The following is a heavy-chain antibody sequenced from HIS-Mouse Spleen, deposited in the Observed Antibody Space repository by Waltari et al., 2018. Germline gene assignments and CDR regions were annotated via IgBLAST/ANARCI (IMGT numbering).Heavy chain of an antibody. CDR3: AREIPYSSSWYDWYFDL. Sequence: QLQLQESGPGLVKPSETPSLTCTVSGGSTRSTSYYMGGIRPPPGKGLEWIGSIYYSGSTYYNPSLKSRVTISVDTSKNQFSLKLSSVTAADTAVYYCAREIPYSSSWYDWYFDLWGRGTLVTVSS. D-gene: IGHD6-13*01. V-gene: IGHV4-39*07. J-gene: IGHJ2*01. CDR2: IYYSGST. CDR1: GGSTRSTSYY.